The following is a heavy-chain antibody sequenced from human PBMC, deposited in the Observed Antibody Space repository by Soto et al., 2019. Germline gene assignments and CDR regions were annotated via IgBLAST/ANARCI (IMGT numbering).Heavy chain of an antibody. D-gene: IGHD2-2*01. CDR3: AKSFEDVPAANTDPLSSVYYYGMDV. J-gene: IGHJ6*02. CDR2: IYYSGST. V-gene: IGHV4-59*01. Sequence: QVQLQESGPGLVKPSETLSLTCTVSGGSISSYYWSWIRQPPGKGLEWIGYIYYSGSTNYNPSLKSRVTISVDTSKNQFSLKLSSVTAADTAVYYCAKSFEDVPAANTDPLSSVYYYGMDVWGQGTTVTVSS. CDR1: GGSISSYY.